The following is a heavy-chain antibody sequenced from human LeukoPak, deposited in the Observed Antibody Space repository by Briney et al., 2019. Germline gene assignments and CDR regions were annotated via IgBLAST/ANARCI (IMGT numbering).Heavy chain of an antibody. CDR2: IYYSGST. CDR3: ARELSYYDSSGYSHFDY. D-gene: IGHD3-22*01. J-gene: IGHJ4*02. CDR1: GGSISSYY. V-gene: IGHV4-59*01. Sequence: SETLSLTCTVSGGSISSYYWSWIRQPPGKGLEWIGYIYYSGSTNYNPSLKSRVTISVDTSKNQFSLKLSSVTAADTAVYYCARELSYYDSSGYSHFDYWGQGTLVTVSS.